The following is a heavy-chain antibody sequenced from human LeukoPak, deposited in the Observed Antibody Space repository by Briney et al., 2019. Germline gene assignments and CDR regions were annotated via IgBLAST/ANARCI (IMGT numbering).Heavy chain of an antibody. CDR2: INHSGST. CDR1: GGSISSSGYY. D-gene: IGHD6-6*01. V-gene: IGHV4-39*07. Sequence: PSETLSLTCTVSGGSISSSGYYWGWIRQPPGKGLEWIGEINHSGSTNYNPSLKSRVTISVDTSKNQFSLKLSSVTAADTAVYYCARDWHSSSSPHYYMDVWGKGTTVTVSS. CDR3: ARDWHSSSSPHYYMDV. J-gene: IGHJ6*03.